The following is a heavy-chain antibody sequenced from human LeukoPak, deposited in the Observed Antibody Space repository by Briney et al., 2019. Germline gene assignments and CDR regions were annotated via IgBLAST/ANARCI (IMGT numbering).Heavy chain of an antibody. CDR1: GYTFTSYG. V-gene: IGHV1-69*13. CDR3: ASGLRNTFDY. D-gene: IGHD5-12*01. J-gene: IGHJ4*02. CDR2: IIPIFGTA. Sequence: SVKVSCKASGYTFTSYGISWVRQAPGQGLEWMGGIIPIFGTANYAQKFQGRVTITADESTSTAYMELSSLRSEDTAVYYCASGLRNTFDYWGQGTLVTVSS.